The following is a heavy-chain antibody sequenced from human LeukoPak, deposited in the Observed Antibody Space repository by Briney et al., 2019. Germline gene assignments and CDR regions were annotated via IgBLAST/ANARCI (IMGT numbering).Heavy chain of an antibody. V-gene: IGHV4-30-2*03. J-gene: IGHJ4*02. CDR1: GASISSGDYL. CDR3: ARAQWLVPDFDY. CDR2: IYYSGST. Sequence: SQTLSLTCTVSGASISSGDYLWSWIRQPPGMGLEWIGSIYYSGSTYYNPSLKSRVTISVDTSKNQFSLKLSSVTAADTAVYYCARAQWLVPDFDYWGQGTLVTVSS. D-gene: IGHD6-19*01.